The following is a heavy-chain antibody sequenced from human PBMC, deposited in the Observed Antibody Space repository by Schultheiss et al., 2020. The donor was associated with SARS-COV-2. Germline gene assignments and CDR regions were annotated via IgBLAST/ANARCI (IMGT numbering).Heavy chain of an antibody. J-gene: IGHJ6*02. D-gene: IGHD5-24*01. CDR2: INHSGST. CDR1: GGSVSSGSYY. V-gene: IGHV4-61*01. Sequence: SQTLSLTCTVSGGSVSSGSYYWSWIRQPPGKGLEWIGEINHSGSTNYNPSLKSRVTISVDTSKNQFSLKLSSVTAADTAVYYCARGTRGDGYHLNYYYYGMDVWGQGTTVTVSS. CDR3: ARGTRGDGYHLNYYYYGMDV.